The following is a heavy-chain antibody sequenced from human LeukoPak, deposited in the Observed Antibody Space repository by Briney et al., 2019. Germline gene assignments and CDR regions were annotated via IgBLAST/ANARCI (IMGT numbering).Heavy chain of an antibody. CDR2: IYYGENT. J-gene: IGHJ4*02. D-gene: IGHD3-22*01. V-gene: IGHV4-39*01. Sequence: SETLSLTCTVSGDSISSGPYYWGWIRQPPGKGLEWIGNIYYGENTYYNPSLKSRVTISIDTSNTQFYLKLSSLTAADTAVYYCVRRDDSSGYHKIFDYWGQGTLVTVSS. CDR3: VRRDDSSGYHKIFDY. CDR1: GDSISSGPYY.